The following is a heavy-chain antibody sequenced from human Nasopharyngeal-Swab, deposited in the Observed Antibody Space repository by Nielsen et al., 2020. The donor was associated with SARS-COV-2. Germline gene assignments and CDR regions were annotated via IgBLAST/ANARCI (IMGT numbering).Heavy chain of an antibody. CDR2: IRSKAYGGTT. V-gene: IGHV3-49*04. J-gene: IGHJ4*02. CDR3: TRNDFWSGYYTDY. D-gene: IGHD3-3*01. Sequence: GESLKISCAASGFTLGNYWMSWVRQAPGKGLEWVGFIRSKAYGGTTEYAASVKGRFTISRDDSKSIAYLQMNSLKTEDTAVYYCTRNDFWSGYYTDYWGQGTLVTVSS. CDR1: GFTLGNYW.